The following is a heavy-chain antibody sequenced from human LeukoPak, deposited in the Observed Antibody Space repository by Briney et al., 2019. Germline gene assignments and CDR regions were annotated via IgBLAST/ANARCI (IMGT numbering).Heavy chain of an antibody. CDR1: GFTFSTYA. D-gene: IGHD5-18*01. CDR2: ISGSGATT. J-gene: IGHJ4*02. Sequence: GGSLRLSCAASGFTFSTYAMSWVRQAPGKGLEWVSAISGSGATTYYADSVKGRFTISRDNSKNTLFLQMNSLRDEDTAVYYCAKEKGYSYGYAPDYWGQGTLVTVSS. CDR3: AKEKGYSYGYAPDY. V-gene: IGHV3-23*01.